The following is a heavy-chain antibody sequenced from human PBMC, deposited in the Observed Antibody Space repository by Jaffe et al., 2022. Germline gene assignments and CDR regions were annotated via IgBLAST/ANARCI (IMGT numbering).Heavy chain of an antibody. CDR1: GYTFTSYA. J-gene: IGHJ4*02. CDR3: ARDPRAARSWNFDY. CDR2: INAGNGNT. Sequence: QVQLVQSGAEVKKPGASVKVSCKASGYTFTSYAMHWVRQAPGQRLEWMGWINAGNGNTKYSQKFQGRVTITRDTSASTAYMELSSLRSEDTAVYYCARDPRAARSWNFDYWGQGTLVTVSS. V-gene: IGHV1-3*01. D-gene: IGHD6-6*01.